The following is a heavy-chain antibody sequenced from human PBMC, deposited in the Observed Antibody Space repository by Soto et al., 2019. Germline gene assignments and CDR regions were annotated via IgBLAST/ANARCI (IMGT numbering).Heavy chain of an antibody. J-gene: IGHJ4*02. Sequence: QVTLKESGPVLVKPTETLTLTCTVSGFSLSNARMGVSWIRQPPGKALEWLAHIFSNDEKSYSTSLKSRLTISKDTSKSQVVLTMTNMDPVDTATYYCARILSGVSAMVQPWLVDYWGQGTLVTVYS. V-gene: IGHV2-26*01. CDR3: ARILSGVSAMVQPWLVDY. CDR1: GFSLSNARMG. CDR2: IFSNDEK. D-gene: IGHD6-19*01.